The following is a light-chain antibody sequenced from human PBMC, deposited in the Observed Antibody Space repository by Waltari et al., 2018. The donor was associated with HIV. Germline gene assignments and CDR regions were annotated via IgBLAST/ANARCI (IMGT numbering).Light chain of an antibody. CDR1: QRVLSSSNNKNY. J-gene: IGKJ1*01. Sequence: IVMTQSPDSLAVSLGERATINCKSSQRVLSSSNNKNYLAWYQQRPGQPPKLLIYWASTRESGVPDRFSGSGSGTDFTLTISGLQAEDVAVYYCQQYYNVPWTFGQGTKVEIK. CDR2: WAS. CDR3: QQYYNVPWT. V-gene: IGKV4-1*01.